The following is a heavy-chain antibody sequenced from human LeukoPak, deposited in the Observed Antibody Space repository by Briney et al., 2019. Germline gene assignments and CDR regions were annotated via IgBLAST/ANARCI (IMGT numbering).Heavy chain of an antibody. CDR2: IYHSGST. CDR1: GYSISSGYY. Sequence: SETLSLTCTVSGYSISSGYYWGWIRQPPGKGLEWIGSIYHSGSTYYNPSLKSRVTISVDTSKNQFSLKLSSVTAADTAVYYCARRRKAAQRTLFDYWGRGTLVTASS. D-gene: IGHD2-15*01. V-gene: IGHV4-38-2*02. CDR3: ARRRKAAQRTLFDY. J-gene: IGHJ4*02.